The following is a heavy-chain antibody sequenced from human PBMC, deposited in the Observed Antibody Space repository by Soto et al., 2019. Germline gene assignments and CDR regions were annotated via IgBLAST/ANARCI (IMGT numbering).Heavy chain of an antibody. J-gene: IGHJ3*02. D-gene: IGHD6-19*01. CDR1: GGSFSGYY. Sequence: QVQLQQWGAGLLKPSETLSLTCAVYGGSFSGYYWNWIRQPPGKGLEWIGEINHSGSTNYNPSLKSRVTRSVDTSKNQFSLKLSSVTAADTAVYYCARGLIRRSGWYLKAFDIWGQGTMVTVSS. CDR2: INHSGST. CDR3: ARGLIRRSGWYLKAFDI. V-gene: IGHV4-34*01.